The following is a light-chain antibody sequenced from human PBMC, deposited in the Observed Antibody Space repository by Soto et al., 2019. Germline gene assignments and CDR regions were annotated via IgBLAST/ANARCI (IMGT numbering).Light chain of an antibody. J-gene: IGKJ5*01. Sequence: EIVLTHSRGTLSLSPGERATLSFRASQSVISSYLAWYQQKHGQAPRLVIYGASSRATGIPDRFSGSEYGTDFNLTISRLETEDFAVYYCQQYGSSPITFGQGTRLEI. CDR2: GAS. V-gene: IGKV3-20*01. CDR3: QQYGSSPIT. CDR1: QSVISSY.